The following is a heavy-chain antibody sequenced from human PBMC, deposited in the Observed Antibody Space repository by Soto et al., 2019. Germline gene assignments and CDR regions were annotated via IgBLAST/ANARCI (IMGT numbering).Heavy chain of an antibody. CDR2: LSADGGTR. Sequence: QVQLVESGGGVVQPGRSLRLSCAASGFIFSSYAMHWVRQAPGKGLEWVAVLSADGGTRYYEDSVKGRFTISRDNSKNTLYLEIHSLRTEDTAVYYCAREDYGYDLGALDFWGRGTLVTVSS. CDR3: AREDYGYDLGALDF. CDR1: GFIFSSYA. D-gene: IGHD4-17*01. J-gene: IGHJ4*02. V-gene: IGHV3-30-3*01.